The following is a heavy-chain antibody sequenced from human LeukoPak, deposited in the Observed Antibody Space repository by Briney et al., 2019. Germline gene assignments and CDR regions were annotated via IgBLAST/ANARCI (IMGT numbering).Heavy chain of an antibody. Sequence: PGGSLRLSCAASEFTFSNYAMTWFRQAPGKGLEWVSAISATGRSTYYADSVKGRFTISRDNSKNTLYLQMNSLRAEDTAVYYCAKGSSPFDYWGQGTLVTVSS. CDR1: EFTFSNYA. CDR3: AKGSSPFDY. J-gene: IGHJ4*02. D-gene: IGHD6-13*01. CDR2: ISATGRST. V-gene: IGHV3-23*01.